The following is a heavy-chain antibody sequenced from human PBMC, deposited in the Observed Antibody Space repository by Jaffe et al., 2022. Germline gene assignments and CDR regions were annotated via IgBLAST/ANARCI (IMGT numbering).Heavy chain of an antibody. CDR2: INAGNGNT. V-gene: IGHV1-3*01. D-gene: IGHD3-10*01. J-gene: IGHJ4*02. Sequence: QVQLVQSGAEVKKPGASVKVSCKASGYTFTSYAMHWVRQAPGQRLEWMGWINAGNGNTKYSQKFQGRVTITRDTSASTAYMELSSLRSEDTAVYYCARLGEYGSGSSILYYFDYWGQGTLVTVSS. CDR3: ARLGEYGSGSSILYYFDY. CDR1: GYTFTSYA.